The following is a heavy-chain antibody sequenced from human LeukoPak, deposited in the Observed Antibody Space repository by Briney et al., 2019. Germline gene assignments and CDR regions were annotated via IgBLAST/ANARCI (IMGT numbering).Heavy chain of an antibody. J-gene: IGHJ4*02. CDR1: GITLSDYG. D-gene: IGHD3-22*01. V-gene: IGHV3-23*01. Sequence: PGGSLRLSCAVSGITLSDYGMSWVRQGPGKGLEWVAGIKGRFTISRDNPKNTLYLQMNSLRAEDTAVYFCAKRGVVIRVILVGFNKEAYYFDSWGQGALVTVSS. CDR3: AKRGVVIRVILVGFNKEAYYFDS. CDR2: I.